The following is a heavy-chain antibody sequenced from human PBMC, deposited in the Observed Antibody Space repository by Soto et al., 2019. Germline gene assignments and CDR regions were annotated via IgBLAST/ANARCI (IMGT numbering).Heavy chain of an antibody. D-gene: IGHD3-3*01. CDR2: IYHGGRA. J-gene: IGHJ4*02. V-gene: IGHV4-4*02. CDR3: ARTLNYDFWRDGGRHFYFDS. CDR1: GGSVSTSHW. Sequence: QVQLQESGPGLVKPSGTLSLTCAVSGGSVSTSHWWSWVRQAPGKGLEWIGYIYHGGRATYNPSLKNRVTISLDTSRNQLFLRLTSLTAADTAVYFCARTLNYDFWRDGGRHFYFDSWGQGIQVTVSS.